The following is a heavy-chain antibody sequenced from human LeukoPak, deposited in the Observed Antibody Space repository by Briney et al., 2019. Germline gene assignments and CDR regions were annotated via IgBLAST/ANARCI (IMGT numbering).Heavy chain of an antibody. J-gene: IGHJ4*02. CDR2: IYYSGST. CDR3: ARHQSPYYDFWSGSAHFDY. CDR1: GGSISSSSYY. D-gene: IGHD3-3*01. V-gene: IGHV4-39*01. Sequence: PSETLSLTCTVSGGSISSSSYYWGWIRQPPGKGLEWIVSIYYSGSTYYNPSLKSRVTISVDTSKNQFSLKLSSVTAADTAVYYCARHQSPYYDFWSGSAHFDYWGQGTLVTVSS.